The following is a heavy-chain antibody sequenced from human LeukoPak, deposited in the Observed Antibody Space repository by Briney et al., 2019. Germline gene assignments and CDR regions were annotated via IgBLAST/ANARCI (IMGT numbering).Heavy chain of an antibody. Sequence: PSETLSLTCAVSGYSISSGYYWGWIRQPPGKGLEWIGSIYHSGSTYYNPSLKSRVTISVDTSKNQFSLKLSSVTAADTAVYYCARLTSITMIGGAFDIWGQGTMVTVSS. J-gene: IGHJ3*02. V-gene: IGHV4-38-2*01. CDR2: IYHSGST. CDR1: GYSISSGYY. D-gene: IGHD3-22*01. CDR3: ARLTSITMIGGAFDI.